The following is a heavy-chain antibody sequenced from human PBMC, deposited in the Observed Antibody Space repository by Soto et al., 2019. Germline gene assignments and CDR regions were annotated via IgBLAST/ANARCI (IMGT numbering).Heavy chain of an antibody. CDR1: GGSFSGYY. CDR3: ARARGAEYSSQTAKPNASDI. J-gene: IGHJ3*02. V-gene: IGHV4-34*01. Sequence: SETLSLTCAVYGGSFSGYYWSWIRQPPGKGLEWIGEINHSGSTNYNPSLKSRVTISVDTSKNQFSLKLSSVTAADTAVYYCARARGAEYSSQTAKPNASDIWGQGTMVTVSS. CDR2: INHSGST. D-gene: IGHD6-6*01.